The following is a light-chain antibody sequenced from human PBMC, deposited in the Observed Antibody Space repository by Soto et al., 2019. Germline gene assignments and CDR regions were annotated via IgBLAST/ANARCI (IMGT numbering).Light chain of an antibody. CDR2: AAS. V-gene: IGKV1-9*01. Sequence: DIQLTQSPSFLSASVGDRVTISCRASQGINSFLAWYQQKPGKAPNLLISAASTLRAGVPSRFSGSGSGTELTLTISSLQPEDFATYYCQHLNTYPLTFGGGTKV. CDR3: QHLNTYPLT. CDR1: QGINSF. J-gene: IGKJ4*01.